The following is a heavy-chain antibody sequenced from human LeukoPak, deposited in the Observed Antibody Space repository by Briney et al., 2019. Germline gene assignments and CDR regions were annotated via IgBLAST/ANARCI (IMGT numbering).Heavy chain of an antibody. CDR2: ISWDGGST. J-gene: IGHJ3*02. D-gene: IGHD3-22*01. V-gene: IGHV3-43*01. CDR3: AKKWSGDYDSSGVNDAFDI. Sequence: PGGSLRLSCAASGFTFDDYTMHWVRQAPGKGLEWVSLISWDGGSTYYADSVKGRFTISRDNSKNTLYLQMNSLRPEDTAVYYCAKKWSGDYDSSGVNDAFDIWGQGTMVTVSS. CDR1: GFTFDDYT.